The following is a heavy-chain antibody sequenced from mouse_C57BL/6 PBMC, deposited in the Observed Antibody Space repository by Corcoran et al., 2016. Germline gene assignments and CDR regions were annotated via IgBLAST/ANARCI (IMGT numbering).Heavy chain of an antibody. CDR2: INTYSGVP. D-gene: IGHD2-4*01. J-gene: IGHJ1*03. CDR1: GYTFTTYG. Sequence: QIQLVQSGPELKKPGETVKISCKASGYTFTTYGMSWVKQAPGKGLKWMGWINTYSGVPTYADDFKGRFAFSLETSASTAYLQINNLKNEDTATYVCAREAITRLTDWYFDVWGTGTTVTVSS. V-gene: IGHV9-3*01. CDR3: AREAITRLTDWYFDV.